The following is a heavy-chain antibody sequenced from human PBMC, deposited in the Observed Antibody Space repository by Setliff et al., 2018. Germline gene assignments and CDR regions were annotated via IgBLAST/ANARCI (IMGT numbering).Heavy chain of an antibody. Sequence: GGSLRLSCAASGFTFSSYWMSWVRQAPGKGLEWVANIKQDGSEKYYVDSVKGRFTISRDNAKNSLYLQMNSLRAEDTAVYYCARAVGSSSGWYNYYYYMDVWGKGTTVTVSS. CDR2: IKQDGSEK. J-gene: IGHJ6*03. CDR3: ARAVGSSSGWYNYYYYMDV. CDR1: GFTFSSYW. D-gene: IGHD6-19*01. V-gene: IGHV3-7*05.